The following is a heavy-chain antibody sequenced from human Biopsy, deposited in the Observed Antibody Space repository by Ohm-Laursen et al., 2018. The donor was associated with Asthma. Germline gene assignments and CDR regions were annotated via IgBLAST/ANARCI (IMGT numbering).Heavy chain of an antibody. V-gene: IGHV3-30*18. D-gene: IGHD1-26*01. CDR3: SKDVFPGWEVRRGPDY. J-gene: IGHJ4*02. CDR1: GFTFSSYG. Sequence: SSLRLSCSASGFTFSSYGMHWVRQAPGKGLEWVAVISFDGSNKDFADSVKGRFTISRDNSKNTMYLEMNSLRAEDTAVYYCSKDVFPGWEVRRGPDYWGQGTLVTVSA. CDR2: ISFDGSNK.